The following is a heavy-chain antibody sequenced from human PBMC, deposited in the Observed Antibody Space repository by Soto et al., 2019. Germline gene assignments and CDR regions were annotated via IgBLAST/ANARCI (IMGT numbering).Heavy chain of an antibody. CDR2: IYYSGST. D-gene: IGHD3-22*01. V-gene: IGHV4-30-4*01. CDR3: AREGYDSSGYYLYYFDY. Sequence: SETLSLTCTVSGGSISSGDYYWSWIRQPPGKGLEWIGYIYYSGSTYYNPSLKSRVTISVDTSKNQFSLKLSSVTAADTAVYYCAREGYDSSGYYLYYFDYWGQGTLVTVSS. CDR1: GGSISSGDYY. J-gene: IGHJ4*02.